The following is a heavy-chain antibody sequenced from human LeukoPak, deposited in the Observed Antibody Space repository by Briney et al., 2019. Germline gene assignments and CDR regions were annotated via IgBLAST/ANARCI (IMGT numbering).Heavy chain of an antibody. V-gene: IGHV1-24*01. Sequence: ASVKVSCKVSGYTLTELSMHWVRQAPGKGLEWMGGFDPEDGETIYAQKFQGRVTMTEDTSTDTAYMELSSLRSEDTAVYYCATDRSSYSSSDYGMDVWGQGTTVTVSS. CDR3: ATDRSSYSSSDYGMDV. D-gene: IGHD6-13*01. CDR1: GYTLTELS. J-gene: IGHJ6*02. CDR2: FDPEDGET.